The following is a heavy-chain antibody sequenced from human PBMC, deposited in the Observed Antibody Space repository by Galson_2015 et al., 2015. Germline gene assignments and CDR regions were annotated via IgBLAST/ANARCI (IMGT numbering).Heavy chain of an antibody. J-gene: IGHJ4*02. D-gene: IGHD5-12*01. CDR2: INPNSGGT. CDR3: ARGDSGYDSLDY. V-gene: IGHV1-2*04. CDR1: GYTFTGYY. Sequence: SVKVSCKASGYTFTGYYMHWVRQAPGQGLEWMGWINPNSGGTNYAQKFQGWVTMTRDTSISTAYMELSRLRSDDTAAYYCARGDSGYDSLDYWGQGTLVTVSS.